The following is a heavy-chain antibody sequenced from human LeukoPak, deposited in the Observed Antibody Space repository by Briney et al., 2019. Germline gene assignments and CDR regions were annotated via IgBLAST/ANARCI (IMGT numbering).Heavy chain of an antibody. CDR1: GFTFSSYA. CDR3: AKAPLGYCSGGSCYYFDY. D-gene: IGHD2-15*01. J-gene: IGHJ4*02. Sequence: GGSLRLSCAASGFTFSSYAMSWVRQGPGKGLEWVSAVSGSGVSTYYAACVKGRFTISRDKSKNTLYLKMNSLRSEDTAVYYCAKAPLGYCSGGSCYYFDYWGQGTLVTVSS. V-gene: IGHV3-23*01. CDR2: VSGSGVST.